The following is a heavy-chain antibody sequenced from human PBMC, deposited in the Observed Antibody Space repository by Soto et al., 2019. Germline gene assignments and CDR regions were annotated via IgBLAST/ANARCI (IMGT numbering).Heavy chain of an antibody. CDR3: ARDSSGQLHY. V-gene: IGHV3-33*01. CDR2: IWYDGSNK. D-gene: IGHD3-10*01. J-gene: IGHJ4*02. Sequence: SLRLSCAASGFTFSTYGMHWVRQAPGKGLEWVAVIWYDGSNKYYTDSVKGRFTISRDNSKNTLYLQMNSLKAEDTAVYYCARDSSGQLHYWGQGTLVTVSS. CDR1: GFTFSTYG.